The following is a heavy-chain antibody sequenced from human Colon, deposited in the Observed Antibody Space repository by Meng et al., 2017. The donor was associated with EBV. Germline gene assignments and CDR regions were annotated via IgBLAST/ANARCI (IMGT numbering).Heavy chain of an antibody. Sequence: GRWWRMPPVTLSVTCGVCGGPISNTNWWSWVRQPPGKGLEWFVHIYYSGSTFYNPSLKRRVIISIDTSKNQFPLNLRSVTAADTAVYYCARVSSGWDYFDYWGQGTLVTVSS. V-gene: IGHV4-4*03. D-gene: IGHD6-19*01. CDR2: IYYSGST. CDR1: GGPISNTNW. J-gene: IGHJ4*02. CDR3: ARVSSGWDYFDY.